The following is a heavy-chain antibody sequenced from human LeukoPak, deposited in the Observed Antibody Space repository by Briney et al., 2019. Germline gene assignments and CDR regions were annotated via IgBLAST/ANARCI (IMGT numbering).Heavy chain of an antibody. CDR2: INWNGGST. CDR3: ARDGLRYFDWLLYCFDY. Sequence: GGSLRLSCAASGFTFDDYGMSWVRQAPGKGLEWVSGINWNGGSTGYADSVKGRFTISRDNAKNSLYLQMTSLRAEDTALYYCARDGLRYFDWLLYCFDYWGQGTLVTVSS. V-gene: IGHV3-20*04. D-gene: IGHD3-9*01. J-gene: IGHJ4*02. CDR1: GFTFDDYG.